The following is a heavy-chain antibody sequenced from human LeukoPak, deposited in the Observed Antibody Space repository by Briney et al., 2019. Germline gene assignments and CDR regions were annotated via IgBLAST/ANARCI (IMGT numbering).Heavy chain of an antibody. CDR2: IIPIFGTA. CDR3: ARTIVLRYFDWLLLDY. D-gene: IGHD3-9*01. V-gene: IGHV1-69*01. Sequence: SVKVSCKASGGTFSSYAISWVRQAPGQGLEWMGGIIPIFGTANYAQKFQGRVTITADESTSTAYMELSSLRSEDTAVYDCARTIVLRYFDWLLLDYWGQGTLVTVSS. J-gene: IGHJ4*02. CDR1: GGTFSSYA.